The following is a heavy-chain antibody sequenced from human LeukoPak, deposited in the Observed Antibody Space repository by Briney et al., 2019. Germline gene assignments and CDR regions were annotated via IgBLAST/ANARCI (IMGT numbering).Heavy chain of an antibody. CDR1: GYTFTGYY. D-gene: IGHD6-13*01. CDR2: INPNSGGT. CDR3: ARDSRPIFEWQQLGGDY. Sequence: VASVKVSCTASGYTFTGYYMHWVRQAPGQGLEWMGWINPNSGGTNYAQKFQGRVTMTRDTSISTAHMELSRLRSDDTAVYYCARDSRPIFEWQQLGGDYWGQGTLVTVSS. V-gene: IGHV1-2*02. J-gene: IGHJ4*02.